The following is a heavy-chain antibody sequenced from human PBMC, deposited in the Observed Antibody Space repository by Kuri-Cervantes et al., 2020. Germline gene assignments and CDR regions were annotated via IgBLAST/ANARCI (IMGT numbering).Heavy chain of an antibody. D-gene: IGHD5-18*01. CDR1: GFTFSSYA. CDR2: ISGSGGST. V-gene: IGHV3-23*01. Sequence: GESLKISCAASGFTFSSYAMSWVRQAPGKGLEWVSAISGSGGSTYYADSVKGRFTISRDNSKNTLYLQMNSLRAEDTAVYYCARRSKDTAMVTFDDYWGQGTLVTVSS. J-gene: IGHJ4*02. CDR3: ARRSKDTAMVTFDDY.